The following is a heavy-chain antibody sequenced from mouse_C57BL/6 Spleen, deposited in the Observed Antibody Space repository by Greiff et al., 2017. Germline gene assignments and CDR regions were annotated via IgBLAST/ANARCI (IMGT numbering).Heavy chain of an antibody. CDR3: ARDALYSNYENWYFDV. V-gene: IGHV1-78*01. D-gene: IGHD2-5*01. Sequence: VQLVESDAELVKPGASVKISCKVSGYTFTDHTIHWMKQRPEQGLEWIGYIYPRDGSTKYNEKFKGKATLTADKSSSTAYMQLNSLTSEDSAVYFCARDALYSNYENWYFDVWGTGTTVTVSS. CDR1: GYTFTDHT. CDR2: IYPRDGST. J-gene: IGHJ1*03.